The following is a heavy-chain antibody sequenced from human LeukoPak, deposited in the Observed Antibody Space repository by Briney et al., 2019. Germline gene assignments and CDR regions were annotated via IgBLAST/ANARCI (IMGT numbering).Heavy chain of an antibody. D-gene: IGHD6-13*01. CDR2: IIPVLNIT. J-gene: IGHJ6*02. CDR3: ASYRGIAGHPPSDLDD. Sequence: SVNLSFTCAACTFSFSDNWRLWVAPGQGLEWMGRIIPVLNITRYTQKFQGRVTITSDTSTSTVYMALSSLRSEETAVYYCASYRGIAGHPPSDLDDWGQGTTVTVSS. V-gene: IGHV1-69*04. CDR1: ACTFSFSD.